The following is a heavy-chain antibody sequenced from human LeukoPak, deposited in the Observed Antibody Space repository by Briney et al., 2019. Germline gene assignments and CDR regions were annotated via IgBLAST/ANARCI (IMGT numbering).Heavy chain of an antibody. CDR2: ISYDGSDK. Sequence: GGSLRLSCAASGFTFTNYGMHWVRQAPGKGLEWVAVISYDGSDKYYADSVQGRSTISRDNSKNTLYLQMNSLGPEDTAVYYCAKSPAMFTIGFDYWGQGTLVTVSS. J-gene: IGHJ4*02. V-gene: IGHV3-30*18. D-gene: IGHD5-18*01. CDR1: GFTFTNYG. CDR3: AKSPAMFTIGFDY.